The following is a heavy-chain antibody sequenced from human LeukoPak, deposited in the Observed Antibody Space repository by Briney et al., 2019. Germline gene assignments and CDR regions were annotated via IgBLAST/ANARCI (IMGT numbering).Heavy chain of an antibody. CDR1: GFTFSSYG. D-gene: IGHD3-10*01. V-gene: IGHV3-23*01. CDR2: ISGSGGST. Sequence: GGSLRLSCAASGFTFSSYGMSWVRQAPGKGLEWVSAISGSGGSTYYADSVKGRFTTSRDNAKNSLYLQMNSLRAEDTAVYYCARGSDAVRGVAYYYYYYMDVWGKGTTVTISS. J-gene: IGHJ6*03. CDR3: ARGSDAVRGVAYYYYYYMDV.